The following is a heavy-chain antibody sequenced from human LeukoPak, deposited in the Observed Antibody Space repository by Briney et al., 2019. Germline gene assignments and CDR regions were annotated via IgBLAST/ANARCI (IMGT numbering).Heavy chain of an antibody. CDR1: GGSFSGYY. CDR3: ASRNDYGDYGLDY. V-gene: IGHV4-34*01. D-gene: IGHD4-17*01. CDR2: INHSGST. J-gene: IGHJ4*02. Sequence: PSETLSLTCAAYGGSFSGYYWSWIRQPPGKGLEWIGEINHSGSTNYNPSLKSRVTISVDTSKNQFSLKLSSVTAADTAVYYCASRNDYGDYGLDYWGQGTLVTVSS.